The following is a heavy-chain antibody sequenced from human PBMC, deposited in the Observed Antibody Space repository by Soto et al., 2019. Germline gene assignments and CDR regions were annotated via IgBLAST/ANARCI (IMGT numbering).Heavy chain of an antibody. CDR1: GFTFSNFE. D-gene: IGHD3-9*01. V-gene: IGHV3-48*03. CDR2: INTAGSTK. CDR3: ARAECSSPDCLPAYSSYGLDV. J-gene: IGHJ6*02. Sequence: EVQLVESGGNLVQPGGSLRLSCAASGFTFSNFEMHWVRQAPGKGLEWVSYINTAGSTKYYAESVKGRFTISRDNARNSLFLQMNSLRAEDTAVYYCARAECSSPDCLPAYSSYGLDVWGQGSTVTVSS.